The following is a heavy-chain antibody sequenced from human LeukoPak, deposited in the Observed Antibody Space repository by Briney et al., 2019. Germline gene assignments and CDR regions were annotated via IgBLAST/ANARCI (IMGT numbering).Heavy chain of an antibody. D-gene: IGHD4-17*01. CDR1: GFTFSSYA. CDR3: ANVVRYPSRRLDY. J-gene: IGHJ4*02. V-gene: IGHV3-23*01. CDR2: ISGSGGST. Sequence: PGGSLRLSCAASGFTFSSYAMSWVRLAPGKGLEWVSAISGSGGSTYYADSVKGRFTISRDNSKNTLYLQMNSLRAEDTAVYYCANVVRYPSRRLDYWGQGTLVTVSS.